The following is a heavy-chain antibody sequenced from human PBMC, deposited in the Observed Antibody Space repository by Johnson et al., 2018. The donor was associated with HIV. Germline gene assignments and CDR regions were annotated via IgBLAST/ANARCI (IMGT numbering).Heavy chain of an antibody. Sequence: QVQLVESGGGVVQPGRSLRLSCAASGLNFSDYSMHWVRQAPGKGLEWVAFIRFDGSNKFYADSVKGRFTLSRDNSKNILYLQMTSLRPEDTAVYYCARANLSPFGGVNDAFDVWGQGTMVTVSS. CDR2: IRFDGSNK. J-gene: IGHJ3*01. CDR3: ARANLSPFGGVNDAFDV. D-gene: IGHD3-16*01. CDR1: GLNFSDYS. V-gene: IGHV3-30*02.